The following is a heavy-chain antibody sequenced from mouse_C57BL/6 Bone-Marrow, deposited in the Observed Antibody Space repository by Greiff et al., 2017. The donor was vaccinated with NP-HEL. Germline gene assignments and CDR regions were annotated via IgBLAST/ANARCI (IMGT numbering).Heavy chain of an antibody. CDR1: GYSITSGYY. V-gene: IGHV3-6*01. CDR3: AREWLLRGYFDY. J-gene: IGHJ2*01. Sequence: EVQVVESGPGLVKPSQSLSLTCSVTGYSITSGYYWNWIRQFPGNKLEWMGYISYDGSNNYNPSLKNRISITRDTSKNQFFLKLNSVTTEDTATYYCAREWLLRGYFDYWGQGTTLTVSS. D-gene: IGHD2-3*01. CDR2: ISYDGSN.